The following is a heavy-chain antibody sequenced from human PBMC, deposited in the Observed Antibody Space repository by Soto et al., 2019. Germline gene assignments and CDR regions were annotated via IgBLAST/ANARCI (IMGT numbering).Heavy chain of an antibody. J-gene: IGHJ4*02. D-gene: IGHD2-15*01. Sequence: LRLSCAASGFTVSSNYMSWVRQAPGKGLEWVSVIYSGGSTYYADSVKGRFTISRDNSKNTLYPQMNSLRAKDTAVYYCARADRSLGYCSGGSCSPSYWAQGTLVPVS. CDR1: GFTVSSNY. CDR3: ARADRSLGYCSGGSCSPSY. V-gene: IGHV3-66*01. CDR2: IYSGGST.